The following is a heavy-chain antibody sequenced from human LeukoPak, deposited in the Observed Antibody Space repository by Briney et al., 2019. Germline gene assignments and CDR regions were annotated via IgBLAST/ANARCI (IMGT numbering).Heavy chain of an antibody. CDR3: GKERYGSSSVVDY. V-gene: IGHV3-23*01. D-gene: IGHD6-6*01. Sequence: GGSLRISCAASGFTFSSNAMNWVRQAPGKGLEWVSGITGSGDSAYYADSVKGRFTISRDNSKNTVYLQTNSLRVEDTAVYHCGKERYGSSSVVDYWGHGTLVTVSS. CDR1: GFTFSSNA. CDR2: ITGSGDSA. J-gene: IGHJ4*01.